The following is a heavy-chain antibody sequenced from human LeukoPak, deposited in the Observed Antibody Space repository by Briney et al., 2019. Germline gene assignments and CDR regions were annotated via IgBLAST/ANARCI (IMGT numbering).Heavy chain of an antibody. CDR3: ARGVPTFDY. D-gene: IGHD2-2*01. J-gene: IGHJ4*02. CDR1: GFTSSSYG. V-gene: IGHV3-48*01. CDR2: ISSSSSTI. Sequence: PGGSLRLSCAASGFTSSSYGMHWVRQAPGKGLEWVSYISSSSSTIYYADSVKGRFTISRDNAKNSLYLQMNSLRAEDTAVYYCARGVPTFDYWGQGTLVTVSS.